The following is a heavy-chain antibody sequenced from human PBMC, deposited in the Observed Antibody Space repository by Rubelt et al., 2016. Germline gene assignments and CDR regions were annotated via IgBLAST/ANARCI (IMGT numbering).Heavy chain of an antibody. Sequence: QLQLQESGPGLVKPSETLSLTCTVSGGSISSSSYYWGWIRQPPGKGLEWIGNIFFNGRTYYNASLKMRVTISVDTSKNQFSLRLSSVTAADTAVYYCARVQVQLGWFDPWGQGTLVTVSS. J-gene: IGHJ5*02. CDR2: IFFNGRT. CDR1: GGSISSSSYY. CDR3: ARVQVQLGWFDP. V-gene: IGHV4-39*07. D-gene: IGHD3-10*01.